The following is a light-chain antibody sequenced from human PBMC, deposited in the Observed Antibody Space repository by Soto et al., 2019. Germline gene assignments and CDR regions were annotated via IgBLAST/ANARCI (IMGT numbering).Light chain of an antibody. J-gene: IGLJ1*01. V-gene: IGLV2-14*01. CDR3: SSYPDSSNSV. CDR2: KVT. CDR1: SRDLGMYNY. Sequence: QSATAKPACDSGSPGQSITMCCTGSSRDLGMYNYVSWDQQQPGKPTKLRRYKVTSRPSSGSNHLARSRSGNTASLAISGLQAEDEADYYCSSYPDSSNSVFGTGTKLTVL.